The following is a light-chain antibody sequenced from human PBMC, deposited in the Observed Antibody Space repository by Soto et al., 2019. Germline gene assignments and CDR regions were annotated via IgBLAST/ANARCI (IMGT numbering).Light chain of an antibody. CDR1: SSDVGRYNY. CDR2: DVS. Sequence: SVLTQPASVSGSPGQSITISCTGTSSDVGRYNYVSWYQHHPGKAPKLMIYDVSNRPSGVSNRFSGSKSGNTASLTISGLQAEDEADYYCCSYTSSSTSRYVFGTGTKVTVL. CDR3: CSYTSSSTSRYV. J-gene: IGLJ1*01. V-gene: IGLV2-14*03.